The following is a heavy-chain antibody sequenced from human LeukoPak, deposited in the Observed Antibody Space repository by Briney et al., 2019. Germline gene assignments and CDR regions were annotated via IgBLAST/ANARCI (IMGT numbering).Heavy chain of an antibody. CDR2: IYPGDSDT. CDR3: ASTYCSSTSCYEYFQH. V-gene: IGHV5-51*01. J-gene: IGHJ1*01. D-gene: IGHD2-2*01. Sequence: GESLKISCKGSGYSLTSYWIGWVRQMPGKGLEWMGIIYPGDSDTRYSPSFQGQVTISADKSISTAYLQWSSLKASDTAMYYCASTYCSSTSCYEYFQHWGQGTLVTVSS. CDR1: GYSLTSYW.